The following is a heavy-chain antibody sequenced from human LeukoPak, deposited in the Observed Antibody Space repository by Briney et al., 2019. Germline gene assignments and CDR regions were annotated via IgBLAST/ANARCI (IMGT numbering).Heavy chain of an antibody. CDR2: ISSRSSYI. V-gene: IGHV3-21*01. CDR3: ARDSSGDDFWSGYYSPHDY. CDR1: GFTFSSYS. Sequence: PGRTPRLCCTASGFTFSSYSMNWVRQAPGKGLDWLSSISSRSSYIYYADSVKGRFTISRDNAKNSLYLQMNRLRAEDTAVYYCARDSSGDDFWSGYYSPHDYWGQGTLVTVSS. D-gene: IGHD3-3*01. J-gene: IGHJ4*02.